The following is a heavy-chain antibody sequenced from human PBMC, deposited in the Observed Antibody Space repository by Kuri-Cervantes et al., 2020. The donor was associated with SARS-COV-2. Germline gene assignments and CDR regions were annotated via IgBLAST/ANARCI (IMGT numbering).Heavy chain of an antibody. V-gene: IGHV4-39*01. CDR2: IYYSGST. J-gene: IGHJ4*02. CDR3: ARVKSVVTPDIDY. Sequence: ESLKISCSVSGGSISSRSYYWGWIRQPPGKGLEWIGSIYYSGSTNYNPTLKSRVTISVDTSTNQFFLNLTSVTAADTAVYYCARVKSVVTPDIDYWGQGTLVTVSS. D-gene: IGHD4-23*01. CDR1: GGSISSRSYY.